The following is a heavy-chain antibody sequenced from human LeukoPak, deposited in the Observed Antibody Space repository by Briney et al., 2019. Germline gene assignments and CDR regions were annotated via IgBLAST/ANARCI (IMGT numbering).Heavy chain of an antibody. Sequence: SETLSLTCTVSGGPLTISYWSWIRQPPGPGLEWVGDIYYACVTNYPPSLAGRVSMSLDMSKNLISLNLDSVTAADTAVYYCVRGERCGGDCSSRQQWGQGTLVTVSS. CDR1: GGPLTISY. D-gene: IGHD2-21*02. CDR3: VRGERCGGDCSSRQQ. V-gene: IGHV4-59*13. J-gene: IGHJ1*01. CDR2: IYYACVT.